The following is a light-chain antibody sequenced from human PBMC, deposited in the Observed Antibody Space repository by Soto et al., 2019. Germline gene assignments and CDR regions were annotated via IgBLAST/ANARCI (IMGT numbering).Light chain of an antibody. J-gene: IGKJ4*01. CDR3: QQSYSAPPT. V-gene: IGKV1-39*01. Sequence: DIQMTQSPSSLSASVGDRVTITCRASQSISNYLNWYQQKPGKAPKVLIYAASSLRSGVPSRFSGSASGTDFTLTISSLQPEDFATYYCQQSYSAPPTFGGGTKVEIK. CDR1: QSISNY. CDR2: AAS.